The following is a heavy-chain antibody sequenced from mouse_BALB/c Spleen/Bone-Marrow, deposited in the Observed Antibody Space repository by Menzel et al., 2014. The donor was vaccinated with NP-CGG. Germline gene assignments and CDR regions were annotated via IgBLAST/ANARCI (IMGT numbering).Heavy chain of an antibody. CDR2: VYPGDGDT. J-gene: IGHJ3*01. D-gene: IGHD2-4*01. Sequence: VKVVESGAELVRPGSSVKISCKGSGYAFSSYWMNWVKQRPGQGLEWIGQVYPGDGDTNNNGKFKGKATLTADKSSTTVYMQLSSLTSEDSAVYFCARSNDYDPLAYWGQGTLVTVSA. CDR1: GYAFSSYW. CDR3: ARSNDYDPLAY. V-gene: IGHV1-80*01.